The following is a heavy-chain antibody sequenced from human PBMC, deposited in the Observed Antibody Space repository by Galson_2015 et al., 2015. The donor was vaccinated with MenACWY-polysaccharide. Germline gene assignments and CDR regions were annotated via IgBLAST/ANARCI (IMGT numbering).Heavy chain of an antibody. CDR2: ISGSGRSI. Sequence: SLRLSCAASGFTPTTYAMSWVRQAPGKGLEWVSGISGSGRSIYYADSVKGRFTISRDYAKNTLYLQMSGLRVEDTAVYYCAKDQSVGSKDAPFDYWGQGT. D-gene: IGHD2-2*01. J-gene: IGHJ4*02. CDR1: GFTPTTYA. CDR3: AKDQSVGSKDAPFDY. V-gene: IGHV3-23*01.